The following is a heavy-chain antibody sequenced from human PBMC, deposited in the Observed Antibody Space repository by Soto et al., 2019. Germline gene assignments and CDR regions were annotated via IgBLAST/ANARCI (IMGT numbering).Heavy chain of an antibody. CDR2: ISRSSSGI. CDR1: GFTFSLYS. Sequence: EVQLVESGGGLVQPGGSLRLSCAACGFTFSLYSMSWVRQAPGKGLEWVSYISRSSSGIHYAASVKGRFTISRDDATNSMHLQMNSLRDGDTAVYDCARAVTWGVDVWGQGTTVSISS. J-gene: IGHJ6*02. D-gene: IGHD3-10*01. V-gene: IGHV3-48*02. CDR3: ARAVTWGVDV.